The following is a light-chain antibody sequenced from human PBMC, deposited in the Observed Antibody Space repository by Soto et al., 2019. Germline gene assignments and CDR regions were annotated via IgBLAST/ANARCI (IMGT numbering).Light chain of an antibody. J-gene: IGLJ1*01. V-gene: IGLV1-44*01. CDR3: SAWDDNLNALV. CDR2: ANN. Sequence: QSILTQPPSASGAPGQTVTVSCSGSTSNVGGNTVHWYQHVPGAAPKLLIYANNQRPSGVPDRCSGSKSGTSASLSISGLQSEDEAEYSCSAWDDNLNALVFGSGTKLTVL. CDR1: TSNVGGNT.